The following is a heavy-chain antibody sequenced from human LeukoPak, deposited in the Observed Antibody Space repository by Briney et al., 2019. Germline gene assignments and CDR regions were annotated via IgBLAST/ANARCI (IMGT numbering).Heavy chain of an antibody. CDR2: ISGSGGST. J-gene: IGHJ4*02. V-gene: IGHV3-23*01. CDR1: GFTFRSYA. CDR3: AKVNPVGY. Sequence: GGSLTLSCAVSGFTFRSYAMSWLRQAPGKGREWVSAISGSGGSTYYADSVKVRFTISRDNSKNTLYLQMNSLRAGDTAVYYCAKVNPVGYWGQGTLVTVSS.